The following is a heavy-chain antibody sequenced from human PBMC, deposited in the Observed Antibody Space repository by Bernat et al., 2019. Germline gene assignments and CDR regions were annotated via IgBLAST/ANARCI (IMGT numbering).Heavy chain of an antibody. CDR3: ARDRRGTDAGGMDA. CDR2: ISYDGSNK. V-gene: IGHV3-30-3*01. Sequence: QVQLVESGGGVVQPGRSLRLSCAASGFTFSSYAVHWVRQAPGKGLEWVAAISYDGSNKYYADSVKGRFTISRDKNTLYLQMNSLRAEDTAVYYCARDRRGTDAGGMDAWGQGTTVTVSS. CDR1: GFTFSSYA. D-gene: IGHD3-16*01. J-gene: IGHJ6*02.